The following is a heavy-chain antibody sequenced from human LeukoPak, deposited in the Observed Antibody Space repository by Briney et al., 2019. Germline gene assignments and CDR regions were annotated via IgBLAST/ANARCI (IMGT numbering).Heavy chain of an antibody. CDR1: GFTFSSYG. CDR2: IRYDGSNK. V-gene: IGHV3-30*02. Sequence: PGGSLRLSCAASGFTFSSYGMHWVRRAPGKGLEWVAFIRYDGSNKYYADSVKGRFTISRDNSKNTLYLQMNSLRAEDTAVYYCAKDQWLLQYYFDYWGQGTLVTVSS. J-gene: IGHJ4*02. D-gene: IGHD3-22*01. CDR3: AKDQWLLQYYFDY.